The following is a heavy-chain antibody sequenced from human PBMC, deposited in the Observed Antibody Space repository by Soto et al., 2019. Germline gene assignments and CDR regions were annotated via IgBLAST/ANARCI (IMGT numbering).Heavy chain of an antibody. D-gene: IGHD1-20*01. Sequence: SETLSLTCTVSGGSVSSGSYYYWGWLRQSPGKGPEWIGSVFYTGFTSYNPSLESRVSVSVDTSKNQFSLKVSGVSAADTAVYYCATSQKGYNWNYFDHWGQGALVTVSS. CDR2: VFYTGFT. J-gene: IGHJ4*02. CDR3: ATSQKGYNWNYFDH. CDR1: GGSVSSGSYYY. V-gene: IGHV4-39*01.